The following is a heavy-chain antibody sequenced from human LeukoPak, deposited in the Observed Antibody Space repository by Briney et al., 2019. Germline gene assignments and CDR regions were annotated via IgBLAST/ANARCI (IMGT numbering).Heavy chain of an antibody. D-gene: IGHD2-2*01. CDR2: IYYSGST. CDR3: ARLGIVPAARKETYYYYGMDV. Sequence: SETLSLTCTVSGGSISSYYWSWIRQPPGKGLEWIGYIYYSGSTNYNPSLKSRVTISVGTSKNQFSLKLSSVTAADTAVYYCARLGIVPAARKETYYYYGMDVWGQGTTVTVSS. J-gene: IGHJ6*02. CDR1: GGSISSYY. V-gene: IGHV4-59*08.